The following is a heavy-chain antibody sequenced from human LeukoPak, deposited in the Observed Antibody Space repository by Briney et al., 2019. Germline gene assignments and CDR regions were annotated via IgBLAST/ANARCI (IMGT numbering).Heavy chain of an antibody. V-gene: IGHV3-73*01. CDR3: TNIPYCSGGSCGGY. J-gene: IGHJ4*02. CDR1: GFTFSGSA. CDR2: IRSKANSYAT. Sequence: GGSLRLSCAASGFTFSGSAMHWVRQASGKGLEWVGRIRSKANSYATAYAASLKGRFTISRDDSKNTAYLQMNSLKIEDTAVYYCTNIPYCSGGSCGGYWGQGTLVTVSS. D-gene: IGHD2-15*01.